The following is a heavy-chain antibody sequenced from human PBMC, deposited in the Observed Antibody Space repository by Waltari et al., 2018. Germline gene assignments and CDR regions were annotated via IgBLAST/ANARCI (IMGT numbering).Heavy chain of an antibody. CDR3: AKGSGGSYYEGVFDY. CDR1: GFTFDDYA. CDR2: ISWNSGSI. J-gene: IGHJ4*02. D-gene: IGHD1-26*01. V-gene: IGHV3-9*03. Sequence: EVQLVESGGGLVQPGRSLRLSCAASGFTFDDYAMHWVRQAPGKGLEWVSGISWNSGSIGYADSVKGRFTISRDNAKNSLYLQMNSLRAEDMALYYCAKGSGGSYYEGVFDYWGQGTLVTVSS.